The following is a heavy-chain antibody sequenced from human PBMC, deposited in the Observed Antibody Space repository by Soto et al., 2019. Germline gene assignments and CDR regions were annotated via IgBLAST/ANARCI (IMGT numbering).Heavy chain of an antibody. V-gene: IGHV3-30*18. D-gene: IGHD3-10*01. J-gene: IGHJ6*02. CDR2: ISFDGGNK. Sequence: VGSLRLSCVGSCSNYGTHWVRQAPGKGLEWVAVISFDGGNKYHADPVKGRFTISRDNSKNTLYLQMNTLRPEDTAVYYCAKDTRPGVYYSYYGMDVWGQGTTVTVSS. CDR1: CSNYG. CDR3: AKDTRPGVYYSYYGMDV.